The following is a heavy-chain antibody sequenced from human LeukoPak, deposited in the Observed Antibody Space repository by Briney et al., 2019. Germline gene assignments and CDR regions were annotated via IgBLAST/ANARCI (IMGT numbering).Heavy chain of an antibody. D-gene: IGHD3-10*01. J-gene: IGHJ4*02. CDR1: GFTFSSYA. CDR3: ATDPYHVVRGVMITGYFDY. CDR2: ISGSGGST. Sequence: GGSLRLSCATSGFTFSSYAMSWVRQAPGKGLEWVSAISGSGGSTYYADSVKGRFTISRDNSKNTLYLQMNSLRAEDTAVYYCATDPYHVVRGVMITGYFDYWGQGTLLTVCS. V-gene: IGHV3-23*01.